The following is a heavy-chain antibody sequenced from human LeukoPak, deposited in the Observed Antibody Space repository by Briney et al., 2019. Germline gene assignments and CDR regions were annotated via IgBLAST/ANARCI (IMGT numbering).Heavy chain of an antibody. CDR2: INHSGST. D-gene: IGHD4-23*01. Sequence: SETLSLTCAVYGGSFSGYYRSWIRQPPGKGLEWIGEINHSGSTNYNPSLKSRVTISVDTSKNQFSLKLSSVTAADTAVYYCARRYGGAFDYWGQGTLVTVSS. CDR1: GGSFSGYY. CDR3: ARRYGGAFDY. V-gene: IGHV4-34*01. J-gene: IGHJ4*02.